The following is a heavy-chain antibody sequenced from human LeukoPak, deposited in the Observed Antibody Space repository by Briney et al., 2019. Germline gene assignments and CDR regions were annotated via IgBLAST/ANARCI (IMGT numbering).Heavy chain of an antibody. J-gene: IGHJ6*03. CDR3: AREKSLPSGGYYYMDV. Sequence: PGGSLRLSCVAYGTTFDRYSMDWVRQAPGKGLEWVSYISSGSNSRLYAESVKGRFTISRDNSDDSLFLQMNSLRPEDTGVYYCAREKSLPSGGYYYMDVWGKGTTVIVSS. CDR2: ISSGSNSR. V-gene: IGHV3-48*04. CDR1: GTTFDRYS. D-gene: IGHD5-12*01.